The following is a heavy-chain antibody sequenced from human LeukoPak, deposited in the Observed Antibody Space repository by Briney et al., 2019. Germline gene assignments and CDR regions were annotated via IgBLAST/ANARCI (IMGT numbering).Heavy chain of an antibody. V-gene: IGHV3-21*01. CDR3: ARADGYCSGGSCYRGAFDI. J-gene: IGHJ3*02. D-gene: IGHD2-15*01. CDR2: ITSSSSYI. Sequence: GGSLRLSCAASGFTFSSYSMNWVRQAPGKGLEWVSSITSSSSYIYYADSVKGRFTISRDNAKNTLYLQMNSLRAEDTAVYYCARADGYCSGGSCYRGAFDIWGQGTMVTVSS. CDR1: GFTFSSYS.